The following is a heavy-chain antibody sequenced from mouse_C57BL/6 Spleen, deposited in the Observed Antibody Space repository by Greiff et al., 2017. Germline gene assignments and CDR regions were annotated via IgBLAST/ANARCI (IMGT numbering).Heavy chain of an antibody. J-gene: IGHJ3*01. CDR2: IYPRSGNT. CDR3: ARNDYGSSPFAY. V-gene: IGHV1-81*01. D-gene: IGHD1-1*01. CDR1: GYTFTSYG. Sequence: VQLQQSGAELARPGASVKLSCKASGYTFTSYGISWVKQRTGQGLEWIGEIYPRSGNTYYNEKFKGKATLTADKSSSTAYMELRSLTSEDSAVYFCARNDYGSSPFAYGGQGTLVTVSA.